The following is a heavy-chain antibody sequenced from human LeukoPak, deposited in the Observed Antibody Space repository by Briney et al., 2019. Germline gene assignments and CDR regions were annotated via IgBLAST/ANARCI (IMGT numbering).Heavy chain of an antibody. J-gene: IGHJ4*02. CDR2: IKQDGSEK. CDR3: VRQFAS. Sequence: GGSLRLSCAASGFTFSNYWMSWVRQAPGKGLEWVANIKQDGSEKYYVDSVKGRFTISRDDGKSSLYLQMNSLRVEDTALYYCVRQFASWGQGTLVTVSS. CDR1: GFTFSNYW. V-gene: IGHV3-7*01.